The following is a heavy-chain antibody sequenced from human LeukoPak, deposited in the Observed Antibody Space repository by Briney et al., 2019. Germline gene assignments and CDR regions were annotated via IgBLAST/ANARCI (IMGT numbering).Heavy chain of an antibody. CDR1: GDSISSRSYF. Sequence: PETLSLTCIVSGDSISSRSYFWGWIRQPPAKGLEWIGSIYYTGITYYNPSLKSRVTISTDTSKNQFPLKLRSVTAADTAVYYCARVGMGTTGGRLFDFWGQGTLVTVSS. J-gene: IGHJ4*02. D-gene: IGHD1-1*01. CDR2: IYYTGIT. CDR3: ARVGMGTTGGRLFDF. V-gene: IGHV4-39*06.